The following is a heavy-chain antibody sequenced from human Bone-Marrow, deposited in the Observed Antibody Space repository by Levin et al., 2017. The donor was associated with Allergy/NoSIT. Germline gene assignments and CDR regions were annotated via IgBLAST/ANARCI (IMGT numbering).Heavy chain of an antibody. V-gene: IGHV3-9*01. Sequence: SLKISCGASGFTYDDYAMHWVRQAPGKGLEWVSGISWNSGSIDYADSVKGRFTISRDNAKNSLYLQMNSLTAEDTALYYCAKLSGLDSSGPNYYFDSWGQGTLVTVSP. CDR2: ISWNSGSI. J-gene: IGHJ4*02. D-gene: IGHD3-22*01. CDR3: AKLSGLDSSGPNYYFDS. CDR1: GFTYDDYA.